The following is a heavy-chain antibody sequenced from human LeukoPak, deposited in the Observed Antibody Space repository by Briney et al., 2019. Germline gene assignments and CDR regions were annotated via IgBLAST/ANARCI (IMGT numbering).Heavy chain of an antibody. J-gene: IGHJ5*01. CDR3: ARVSQRGFGEYDS. CDR2: INPDNGDT. Sequence: GESLKISCKASGYTFTDYYVDWVRQAPGQGLEWMGWINPDNGDTHYAQNFQGRVTLTRDTSIVYMELSRLRSEDTAVYYCARVSQRGFGEYDSWGQGTLVTVSS. D-gene: IGHD3-10*01. V-gene: IGHV1-2*02. CDR1: GYTFTDYY.